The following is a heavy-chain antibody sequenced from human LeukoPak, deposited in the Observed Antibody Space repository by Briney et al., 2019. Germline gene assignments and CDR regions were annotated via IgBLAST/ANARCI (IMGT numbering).Heavy chain of an antibody. Sequence: SATLSLTCAVYGGSFSGYYWSWIRQPPGKGLEWIGEINHSGSANYNPSLKSRVTISVDTSKNQFSLKLTSVTAADTAVYYCARVKWDLKNGMDVWGQGTTVTVSS. CDR3: ARVKWDLKNGMDV. D-gene: IGHD1-26*01. CDR1: GGSFSGYY. J-gene: IGHJ6*02. V-gene: IGHV4-34*01. CDR2: INHSGSA.